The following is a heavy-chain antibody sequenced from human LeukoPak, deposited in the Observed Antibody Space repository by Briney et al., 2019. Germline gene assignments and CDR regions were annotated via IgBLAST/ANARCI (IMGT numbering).Heavy chain of an antibody. V-gene: IGHV1-2*02. CDR2: INPNSGGT. J-gene: IGHJ4*02. D-gene: IGHD6-13*01. CDR3: ARGRYSSRYYFDY. CDR1: GYTFTGYY. Sequence: ASVKVSCKASGYTFTGYYMHCVRQAPGQGLEWMGWINPNSGGTNYAQKFQGRVTMTRDTSISTAYMELSRLRSDDTAVYYCARGRYSSRYYFDYWGQGTLVTVSS.